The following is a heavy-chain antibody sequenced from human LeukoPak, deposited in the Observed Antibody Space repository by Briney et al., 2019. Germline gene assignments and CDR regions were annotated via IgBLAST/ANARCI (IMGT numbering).Heavy chain of an antibody. V-gene: IGHV4-4*07. J-gene: IGHJ3*02. CDR3: ARGRYCSADICSGGDAFDI. Sequence: SEALFLTCTVSGGSINNYYWSWIRQPAGKGLEWIGRIYTRGSTNYNPSLKSRVTMSVDTSKNQFSLKLSSVTAADTAVYYCARGRYCSADICSGGDAFDIWGQGTMVSVSS. D-gene: IGHD2-15*01. CDR1: GGSINNYY. CDR2: IYTRGST.